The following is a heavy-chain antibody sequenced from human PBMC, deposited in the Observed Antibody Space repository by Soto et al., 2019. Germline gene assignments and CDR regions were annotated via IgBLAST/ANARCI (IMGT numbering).Heavy chain of an antibody. V-gene: IGHV1-18*01. Sequence: GASVKVSCKASGYTFTSYAMSWVRQAPGQGLEWMGWISAYNGNTNYAQKLQGRVTMTTDTSTSTAYMELRSLRSDDTAVYYCARVSHDYYDSSGYYKLFDYWGQGTLVTVSS. CDR3: ARVSHDYYDSSGYYKLFDY. D-gene: IGHD3-22*01. CDR1: GYTFTSYA. CDR2: ISAYNGNT. J-gene: IGHJ4*02.